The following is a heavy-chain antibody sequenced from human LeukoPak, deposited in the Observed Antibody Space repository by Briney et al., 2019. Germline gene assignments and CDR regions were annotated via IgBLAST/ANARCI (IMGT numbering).Heavy chain of an antibody. CDR2: INPSGGST. D-gene: IGHD1-26*01. CDR3: ANSWELHNRRGAFDI. Sequence: ASVKVSCKASGYTFTSYYMHWVRQAPGQGLEWMGIINPSGGSTSYAQKFQGGVTMTRDTSTSTVYMELNSLRAEDTAVYYCANSWELHNRRGAFDIWGQGTMVTVSS. J-gene: IGHJ3*02. V-gene: IGHV1-46*01. CDR1: GYTFTSYY.